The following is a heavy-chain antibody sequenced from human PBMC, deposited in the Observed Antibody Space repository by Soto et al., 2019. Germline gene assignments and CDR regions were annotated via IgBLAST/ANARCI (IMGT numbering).Heavy chain of an antibody. Sequence: QLQLHESGPGLVKPLETLSLTCTVSGASISSGRYYWAWIRQPPGKGLEWVATIHTTGSTYYKPSLERRIALSIDTSKHHFSLRLTSVTAADTAVYYCARHLPSLRIDALDVWGQGTSVTVSS. CDR1: GASISSGRYY. V-gene: IGHV4-39*01. D-gene: IGHD2-15*01. CDR2: IHTTGST. CDR3: ARHLPSLRIDALDV. J-gene: IGHJ6*02.